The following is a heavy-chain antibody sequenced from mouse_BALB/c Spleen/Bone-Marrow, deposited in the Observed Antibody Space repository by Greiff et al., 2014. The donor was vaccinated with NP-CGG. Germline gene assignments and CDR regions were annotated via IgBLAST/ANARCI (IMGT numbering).Heavy chain of an antibody. J-gene: IGHJ1*01. V-gene: IGHV1S81*02. D-gene: IGHD1-1*01. CDR2: INPSNGGT. CDR3: TRDHYYYGSSYWYFDV. CDR1: GYTFTSYY. Sequence: VQLVESGAELVKPGASVKLSRKASGYTFTSYYMYWVKQRPGQGLEWIGGINPSNGGTNFNEKFKSKATLTVDKSSSTAYMQLSSLTSEDSAVYYCTRDHYYYGSSYWYFDVWGAGTTVTVSS.